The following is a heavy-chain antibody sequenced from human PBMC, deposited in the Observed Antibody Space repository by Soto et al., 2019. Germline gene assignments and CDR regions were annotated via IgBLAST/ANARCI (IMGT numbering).Heavy chain of an antibody. V-gene: IGHV3-53*01. CDR1: GFTFSSND. J-gene: IGHJ3*01. CDR3: ATRPLLPGDT. CDR2: IYSGGST. Sequence: EVQLVESGGGLIQPVWYLRLSCAAAGFTFSSNDMNWVRQAPGKGLEWVSLIYSGGSTYYADSVKGRYTISRDNSKNTLYLQMSSLRGEDAVRDYCATRPLLPGDTWGQGTMVSVSS. D-gene: IGHD3-22*01.